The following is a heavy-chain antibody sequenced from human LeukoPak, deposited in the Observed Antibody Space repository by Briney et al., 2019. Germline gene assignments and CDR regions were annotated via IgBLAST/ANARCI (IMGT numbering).Heavy chain of an antibody. V-gene: IGHV3-7*02. D-gene: IGHD4-11*01. CDR2: IKQDGSQI. Sequence: GGSLRLSCSASGFSIRSYWMSWVRQAPGKGLEWVANIKQDGSQIYYVDSVKGRFTVSRDNAKNSLYLQMNTPRGEDTAVYYCARLQERDARDYWGQGTLVTVSS. J-gene: IGHJ4*02. CDR3: ARLQERDARDY. CDR1: GFSIRSYW.